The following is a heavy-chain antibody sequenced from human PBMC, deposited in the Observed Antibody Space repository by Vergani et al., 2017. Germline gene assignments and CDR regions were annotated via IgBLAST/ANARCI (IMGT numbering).Heavy chain of an antibody. Sequence: QVQLQESGPGLVKPSETLSLTCTVSGGPISSYYWSWIRQPPGKGLEWIGYIYYSGSTNYNPSLKSRVTISVDTSKNQFSLKLSSVTAAETAVYYCARDRGIVGATTGGMDVWGQGTTVTVSS. CDR2: IYYSGST. D-gene: IGHD1-26*01. CDR1: GGPISSYY. CDR3: ARDRGIVGATTGGMDV. J-gene: IGHJ6*02. V-gene: IGHV4-59*01.